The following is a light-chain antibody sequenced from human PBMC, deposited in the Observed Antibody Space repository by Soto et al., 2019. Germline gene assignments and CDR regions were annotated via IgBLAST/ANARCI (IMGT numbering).Light chain of an antibody. V-gene: IGKV1-39*01. CDR1: QGIRTY. J-gene: IGKJ1*01. CDR3: QKYNSAPQS. Sequence: DIPMTQSPSSLSSSVGDMLTITCRARQGIRTYLNWYQQKPGKDPKVLIYEASSLQSGVPSRFSGSGSGTDFTLTISSLQPEDVATYYCQKYNSAPQSLGQGTKVDIK. CDR2: EAS.